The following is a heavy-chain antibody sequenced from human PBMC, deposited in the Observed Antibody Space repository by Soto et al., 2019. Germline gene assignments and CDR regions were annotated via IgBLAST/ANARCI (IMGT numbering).Heavy chain of an antibody. CDR3: ARHPGYYDVLTGYSTYYFDS. D-gene: IGHD3-9*01. CDR1: GGSINFYY. CDR2: IYYRGNT. Sequence: QVQLQESGPGLVKPSETLSLTCTVSGGSINFYYWSWIRQPPGKGLEWIGSIYYRGNTNYNPSFKSRVTISVDTSKNQFSLRLNSVTAADTAVYYCARHPGYYDVLTGYSTYYFDSWGQGTLVTVSS. J-gene: IGHJ4*02. V-gene: IGHV4-59*08.